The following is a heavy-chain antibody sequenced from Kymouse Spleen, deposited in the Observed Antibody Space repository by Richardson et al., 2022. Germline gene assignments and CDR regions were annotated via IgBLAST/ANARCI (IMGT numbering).Heavy chain of an antibody. CDR1: GYTFTSYD. J-gene: IGHJ6*02. D-gene: IGHD3-22*01. CDR2: MNPNSGNT. CDR3: ASTYYYDSSGYYYGYYYYYGMDV. V-gene: IGHV1-8*01. Sequence: QVQLVQSGAEVKKPGASVKVSCKASGYTFTSYDINWVRQATGQGLEWMGWMNPNSGNTGYAQKFQGRVTMTRNTSISTAYMELSSLRSEDTAVYYCASTYYYDSSGYYYGYYYYYGMDVWGQGTTVTVSS.